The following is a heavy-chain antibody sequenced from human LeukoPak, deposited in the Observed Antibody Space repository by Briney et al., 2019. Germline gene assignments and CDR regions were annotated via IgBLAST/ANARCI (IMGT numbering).Heavy chain of an antibody. CDR3: ARVTQTDYDFDY. J-gene: IGHJ4*02. Sequence: ASVKVSCRTSGYTFIDFYIHWVRQAPGQGLEWMGWISAYNGNTDYAQKLQGRVTMTTDTSTSTAYMELRSLRSDDTAVYYCARVTQTDYDFDYWGQGTLVTVSS. CDR1: GYTFIDFY. D-gene: IGHD4-17*01. CDR2: ISAYNGNT. V-gene: IGHV1-18*04.